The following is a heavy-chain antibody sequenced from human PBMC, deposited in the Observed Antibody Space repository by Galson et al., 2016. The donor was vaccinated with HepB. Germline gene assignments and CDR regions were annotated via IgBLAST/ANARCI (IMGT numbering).Heavy chain of an antibody. V-gene: IGHV4-34*01. CDR2: FNLNGDT. CDR3: ARGHSTIFEVVTSNDYYYALDV. D-gene: IGHD3-3*01. CDR1: GGSLSGYY. Sequence: SETLSLTCAVFGGSLSGYYWSWIRQSPGKGLEWIGEFNLNGDTNYNPSLKSRVTISMGTSRNQFSLRLSSVTAADTAVYYCARGHSTIFEVVTSNDYYYALDVWGQGTTVTVSS. J-gene: IGHJ6*02.